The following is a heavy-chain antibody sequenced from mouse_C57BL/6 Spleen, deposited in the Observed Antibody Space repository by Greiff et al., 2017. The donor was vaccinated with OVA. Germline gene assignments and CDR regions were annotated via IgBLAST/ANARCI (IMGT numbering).Heavy chain of an antibody. Sequence: VQLQQSGGGLVKPGGSLKLSCAASGFTFSDYGMHWVRQAPEKGLEWVAYISSGSSTIYYADTVKGRFTISRDNAKNTLFLQMPSLRSEDTAMYYCARGDRFAYWGQGTLVTVSA. CDR3: ARGDRFAY. D-gene: IGHD3-3*01. CDR1: GFTFSDYG. V-gene: IGHV5-17*01. J-gene: IGHJ3*01. CDR2: ISSGSSTI.